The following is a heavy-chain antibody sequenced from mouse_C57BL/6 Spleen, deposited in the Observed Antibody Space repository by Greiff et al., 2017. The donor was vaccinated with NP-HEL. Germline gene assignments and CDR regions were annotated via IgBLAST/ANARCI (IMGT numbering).Heavy chain of an antibody. CDR1: GFTFNTYA. CDR2: IRSKSSNYAT. Sequence: EVQLQESGGGLVQPKGSLKLSCAASGFTFNTYAMHWVRQAPGKGLEWVARIRSKSSNYATYYADSVKDRFTISRDDSQSMLYLQMNNLKTEDTAMYYCVRRIYYGNYGLYYYAMDYWGQGTSVTVSS. CDR3: VRRIYYGNYGLYYYAMDY. V-gene: IGHV10-3*01. D-gene: IGHD2-1*01. J-gene: IGHJ4*01.